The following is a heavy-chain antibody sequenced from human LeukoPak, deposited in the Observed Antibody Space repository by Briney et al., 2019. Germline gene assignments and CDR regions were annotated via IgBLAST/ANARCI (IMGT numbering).Heavy chain of an antibody. Sequence: SVKVSCKASGGTFSSYAISWVRQAPGQGLEWMGGIIPIFGTANYAQKFQGRVTITADESTSTAYMELSSLRSEDTAVYYCARDGPEGGSYLDYWGQGTLVTVSS. J-gene: IGHJ4*02. CDR1: GGTFSSYA. D-gene: IGHD1-26*01. CDR2: IIPIFGTA. V-gene: IGHV1-69*13. CDR3: ARDGPEGGSYLDY.